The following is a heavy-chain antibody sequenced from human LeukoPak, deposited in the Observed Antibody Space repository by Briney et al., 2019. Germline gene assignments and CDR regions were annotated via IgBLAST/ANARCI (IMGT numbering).Heavy chain of an antibody. CDR1: GDTLTSSG. V-gene: IGHV1-18*01. D-gene: IGHD6-19*01. CDR2: ISAYNGNT. CDR3: ATVGQWLVLENWFDP. Sequence: ASVKVSCKASGDTLTSSGISWVRQAPGQGLEWMGWISAYNGNTKYAQKLQGRVTMTTDTSTSTAYMELRSLRSDDTAVYYCATVGQWLVLENWFDPWGQGTLVTVSS. J-gene: IGHJ5*02.